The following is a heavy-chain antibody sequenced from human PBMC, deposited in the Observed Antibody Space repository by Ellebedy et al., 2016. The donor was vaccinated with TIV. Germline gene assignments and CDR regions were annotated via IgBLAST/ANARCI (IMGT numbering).Heavy chain of an antibody. CDR2: IIPIFGTA. CDR1: GGTFSSYA. J-gene: IGHJ6*02. D-gene: IGHD4-17*01. CDR3: ARERPTTIDYGDYGLGQYGMDV. Sequence: ASVKVSCKASGGTFSSYAISWVRQAPGQGLEWMGGIIPIFGTANYAQKFQGRVTITADESTSTAYMELSSLRSEDTAVYYCARERPTTIDYGDYGLGQYGMDVWGQGTTVTVSS. V-gene: IGHV1-69*13.